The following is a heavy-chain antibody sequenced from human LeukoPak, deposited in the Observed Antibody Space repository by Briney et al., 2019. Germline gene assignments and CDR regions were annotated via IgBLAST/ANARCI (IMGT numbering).Heavy chain of an antibody. CDR3: ARPGGSGSYYNEHFDY. CDR2: INPNSGGT. CDR1: GYTFTSYG. Sequence: ASVKVSCKASGYTFTSYGISWVRQAPGQGLEWMGWINPNSGGTNYAQKFQGRVTMTRDTSISTAYMELSRLRSDDTAVYYCARPGGSGSYYNEHFDYWGQGTLVTVSS. J-gene: IGHJ4*02. V-gene: IGHV1-2*02. D-gene: IGHD3-10*01.